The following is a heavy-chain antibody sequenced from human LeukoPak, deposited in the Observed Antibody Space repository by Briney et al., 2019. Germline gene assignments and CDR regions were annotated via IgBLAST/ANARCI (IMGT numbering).Heavy chain of an antibody. J-gene: IGHJ4*02. CDR1: GYTFTSYH. CDR2: INANSGGT. V-gene: IGHV1-2*02. Sequence: GASVKVSCKASGYTFTSYHMHWVRQAPGQGLEWMGWINANSGGTSYAQKFQGRVTVTRDTSISTAYMELTRPTSDDTAAYYCARDPIDGYYYFDYWGQGTLVTVSS. D-gene: IGHD1-1*01. CDR3: ARDPIDGYYYFDY.